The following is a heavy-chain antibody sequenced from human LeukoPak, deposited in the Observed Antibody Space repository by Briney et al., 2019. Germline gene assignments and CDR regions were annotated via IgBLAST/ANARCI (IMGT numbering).Heavy chain of an antibody. CDR2: INPNSGGT. J-gene: IGHJ6*03. V-gene: IGHV1-2*02. CDR1: GYTFTGYY. Sequence: ASVKVSCKASGYTFTGYYMHWVRQAPGQGLEWMGWINPNSGGTNYAQKFQGRVTMTRDTSISTAYMELSRLRSDDTAVYYCARGREWWGTRYYMDVWGKGTTVTVSS. CDR3: ARGREWWGTRYYMDV. D-gene: IGHD2-15*01.